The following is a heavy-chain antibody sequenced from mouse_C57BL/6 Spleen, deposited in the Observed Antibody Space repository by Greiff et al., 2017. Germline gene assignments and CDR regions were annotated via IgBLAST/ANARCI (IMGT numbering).Heavy chain of an antibody. J-gene: IGHJ3*01. CDR1: GYSITSGYY. Sequence: EVKLQESGPGLVKPSQSLSLTCSVTGYSITSGYYWNWIRQFPGNKLEWMGYISYDGSNNYNPSLKNRISITRDTSKNQFFLTLNSVTTEATATFYCARDCPSWFSYWGQGTLVTVSA. CDR2: ISYDGSN. V-gene: IGHV3-6*01. CDR3: ARDCPSWFSY.